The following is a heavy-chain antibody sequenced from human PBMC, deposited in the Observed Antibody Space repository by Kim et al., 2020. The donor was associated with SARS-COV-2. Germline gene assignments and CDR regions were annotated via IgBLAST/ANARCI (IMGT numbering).Heavy chain of an antibody. CDR3: AKSPASYWNFVSPGYVFAA. V-gene: IGHV3-23*01. J-gene: IGHJ4*02. CDR1: GFTFANFA. CDR2: ISATGGSK. Sequence: GGSLRLSCTASGFTFANFAMHWVRQAPGRGLEWVSSISATGGSKQYPDSVQGRISVSRDNSMNTLYLQLTNLGADDAAVYYCAKSPASYWNFVSPGYVFAAWGQGPLVTVSS. D-gene: IGHD3-22*01.